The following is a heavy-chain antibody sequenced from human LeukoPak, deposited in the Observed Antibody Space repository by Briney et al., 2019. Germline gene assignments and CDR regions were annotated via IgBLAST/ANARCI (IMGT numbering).Heavy chain of an antibody. V-gene: IGHV1-18*01. D-gene: IGHD3-3*01. Sequence: ASVKVSCKASGYTFTSYGISWVRQAPGQGLEWMGWISTYNGNTNYAQKLQGRVTMTTDTSTSTAYMELRSLRSDDTAVYYCARTYDPYYYYYMDVWGKGTTVTVSS. J-gene: IGHJ6*03. CDR2: ISTYNGNT. CDR3: ARTYDPYYYYYMDV. CDR1: GYTFTSYG.